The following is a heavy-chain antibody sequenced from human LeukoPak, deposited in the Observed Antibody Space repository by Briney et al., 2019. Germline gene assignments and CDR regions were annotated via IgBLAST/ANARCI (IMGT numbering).Heavy chain of an antibody. Sequence: GGSLRLSCAASGFTFSSYGMHWVRQAPGKGLEWVAVIWYDGSNKYYADSVKGRFTISRDNSKNTLYLQMNSLRAEDTAVYYCAKEMATLRAFDFWGQGTMVTVSS. D-gene: IGHD5-24*01. CDR2: IWYDGSNK. CDR1: GFTFSSYG. J-gene: IGHJ3*01. CDR3: AKEMATLRAFDF. V-gene: IGHV3-33*06.